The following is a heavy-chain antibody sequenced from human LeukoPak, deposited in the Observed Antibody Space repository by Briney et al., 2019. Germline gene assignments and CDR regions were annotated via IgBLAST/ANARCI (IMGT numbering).Heavy chain of an antibody. D-gene: IGHD2-15*01. CDR2: ISAYNGNT. V-gene: IGHV1-18*01. CDR1: GYTFTIYG. J-gene: IGHJ5*02. CDR3: ARDLAIVVVVAATRWFDP. Sequence: ASVTVSCKASGYTFTIYGISWVRQAPGQGLEWMGWISAYNGNTNYAQKLQGRVTMTTDTSTSTAYMELRSLRSDDTAVYYCARDLAIVVVVAATRWFDPWGQGTLVTVSS.